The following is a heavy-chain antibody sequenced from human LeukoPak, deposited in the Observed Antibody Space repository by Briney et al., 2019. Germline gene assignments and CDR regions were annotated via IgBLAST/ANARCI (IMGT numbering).Heavy chain of an antibody. J-gene: IGHJ5*02. Sequence: HPGGSLRLSCAASGFTFTNYAMSWVRQTAGKGLEWVSSTSRYGEVTFYADSVKGRFTISRDNSKSTLYLQMNSLRVDDTAIYYCAKDRPNYYGRDGFYYTRGGDTWGRGTLVTVSS. CDR3: AKDRPNYYGRDGFYYTRGGDT. CDR1: GFTFTNYA. D-gene: IGHD3-22*01. V-gene: IGHV3-23*01. CDR2: TSRYGEVT.